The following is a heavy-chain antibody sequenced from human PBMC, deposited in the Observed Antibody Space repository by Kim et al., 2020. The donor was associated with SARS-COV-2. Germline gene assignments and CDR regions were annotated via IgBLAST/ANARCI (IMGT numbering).Heavy chain of an antibody. CDR2: IGGRGTTS. V-gene: IGHV3-23*01. CDR1: GFTFSSYA. J-gene: IGHJ4*02. CDR3: AKSLFSYGIVVTYRYYFDY. Sequence: GGSLRLSCAASGFTFSSYAMAWVRQAPGKGLEWVSSIGGRGTTSYYADSVKGRFIISRDNSKSMVYLQMHSLRADDTAVYYCAKSLFSYGIVVTYRYYFDYWGLGTLVTVSS. D-gene: IGHD1-26*01.